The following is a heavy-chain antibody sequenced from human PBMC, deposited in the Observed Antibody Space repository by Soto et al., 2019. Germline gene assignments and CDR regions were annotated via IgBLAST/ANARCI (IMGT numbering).Heavy chain of an antibody. D-gene: IGHD5-12*01. V-gene: IGHV3-48*02. CDR1: GFTFSSYS. J-gene: IGHJ4*02. Sequence: EVQVVESGGGLVQPGGSLRLSCAASGFTFSSYSMNWVRQAPGKGLEWVSYISSSSSTIYYADSVKGRFTISRDNAKNSLYLQMNSLRDEETAVYYCARELIVVTIGEDLDYWGQGTLVTVSS. CDR2: ISSSSSTI. CDR3: ARELIVVTIGEDLDY.